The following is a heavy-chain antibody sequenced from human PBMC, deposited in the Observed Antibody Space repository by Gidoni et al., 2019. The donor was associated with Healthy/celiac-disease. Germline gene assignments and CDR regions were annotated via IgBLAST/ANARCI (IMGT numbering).Heavy chain of an antibody. Sequence: QVQLVQSGAEVKKPGASVKVSCKASGYTFTSYYMHWVRQAPGQGLEWMGIITPSGGSTSYAQKFQGRVTMTRDTSTSTVYMELSSLRSEDTAVYYCALLYVISPPDGAFDIWGQGTMVTVSS. J-gene: IGHJ3*02. D-gene: IGHD2-2*02. V-gene: IGHV1-46*01. CDR1: GYTFTSYY. CDR3: ALLYVISPPDGAFDI. CDR2: ITPSGGST.